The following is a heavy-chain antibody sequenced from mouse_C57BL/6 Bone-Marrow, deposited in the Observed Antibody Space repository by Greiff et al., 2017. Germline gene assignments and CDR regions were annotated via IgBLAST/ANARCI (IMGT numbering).Heavy chain of an antibody. D-gene: IGHD1-1*01. J-gene: IGHJ2*01. V-gene: IGHV1-54*01. Sequence: QVQLKESGAELVRPGTSVKVSCKASGYAFTNYLIEWVKQRPGQGLEWIGRIYPGDGDTNYNGKFKGKATLTADKSSSTAYMQLSSLTSEDSAVYFCARETVVATDYWGQGTTLTVSS. CDR3: ARETVVATDY. CDR2: IYPGDGDT. CDR1: GYAFTNYL.